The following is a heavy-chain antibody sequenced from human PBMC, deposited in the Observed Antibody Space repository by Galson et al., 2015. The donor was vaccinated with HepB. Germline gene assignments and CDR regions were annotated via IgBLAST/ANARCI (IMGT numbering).Heavy chain of an antibody. D-gene: IGHD2-15*01. Sequence: SVKVSCKASGYTFTGYYMHWVRQAPGQGLEWMGWINPNTGVSKSAQKFQGRVTMTGDTSISTAYMELSRLRLDDTAVYHCARGDCSGGSCYFSSSTGGQGPLVPVFS. CDR3: ARGDCSGGSCYFSSST. J-gene: IGHJ4*02. CDR1: GYTFTGYY. CDR2: INPNTGVS. V-gene: IGHV1-2*02.